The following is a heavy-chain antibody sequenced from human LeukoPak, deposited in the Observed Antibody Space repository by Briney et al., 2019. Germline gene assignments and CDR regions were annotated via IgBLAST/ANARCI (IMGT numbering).Heavy chain of an antibody. J-gene: IGHJ4*02. CDR3: ARHVRIAAAGHFDY. Sequence: SETLSLTCTVSGGSISSYYWSWIRQPPGKGLEWIGYIYYSGSTNYNPSLKSRVTISVDTSKNQFSLKLSSVTAADTAVYYCARHVRIAAAGHFDYWGQGTLVTVSP. CDR1: GGSISSYY. V-gene: IGHV4-59*08. D-gene: IGHD6-13*01. CDR2: IYYSGST.